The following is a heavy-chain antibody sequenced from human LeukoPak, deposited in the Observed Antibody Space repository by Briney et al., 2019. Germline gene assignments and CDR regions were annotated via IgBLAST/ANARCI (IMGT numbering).Heavy chain of an antibody. J-gene: IGHJ4*02. D-gene: IGHD2-2*02. Sequence: GRSLRLSCAASGFTFSSYGMHWVRQAPGKGLEWVAVIWDDGSKKYYVDSVKGRFTISRDNSKNTLYPQMNSLRAEDTAVYYCAREGCSSTSCYTSFDYWGQGTLVTVSS. CDR2: IWDDGSKK. CDR3: AREGCSSTSCYTSFDY. CDR1: GFTFSSYG. V-gene: IGHV3-33*01.